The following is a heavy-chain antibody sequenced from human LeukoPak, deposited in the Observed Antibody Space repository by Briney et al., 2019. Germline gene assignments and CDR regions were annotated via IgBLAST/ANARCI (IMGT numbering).Heavy chain of an antibody. J-gene: IGHJ1*01. Sequence: GGSLRLSCAASGFTFSNAWMSWVRQAPGKGLEWVGRIKSKTDGGTTDYAAPVKGRFTISRDDSKNTLYLQMNSLKTEDTAVYYCTTWSYFGPAARMVPADYAEYFQHWGQGTLVTVSS. V-gene: IGHV3-15*01. CDR1: GFTFSNAW. CDR2: IKSKTDGGTT. D-gene: IGHD2-2*01. CDR3: TTWSYFGPAARMVPADYAEYFQH.